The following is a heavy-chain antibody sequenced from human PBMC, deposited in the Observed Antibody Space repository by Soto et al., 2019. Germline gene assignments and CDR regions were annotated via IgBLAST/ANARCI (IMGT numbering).Heavy chain of an antibody. CDR3: AREGYCSGGSCYSGWFDP. CDR1: GGTFSSYA. D-gene: IGHD2-15*01. CDR2: IIPIFGTA. Sequence: QVQLVQSGAEVKKPGSSVKVSCKASGGTFSSYAISWVRQAPGQGLEWMGGIIPIFGTAHYAQKFQGRVTITADKSTSTAYMELSSLRSEDTAVYYCAREGYCSGGSCYSGWFDPWGQGTLVTVSS. J-gene: IGHJ5*02. V-gene: IGHV1-69*06.